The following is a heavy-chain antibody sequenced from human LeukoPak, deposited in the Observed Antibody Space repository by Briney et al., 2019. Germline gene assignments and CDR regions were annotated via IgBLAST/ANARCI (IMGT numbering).Heavy chain of an antibody. Sequence: GGSLRLSCAASGFTFSNAWMSWVRQAPGKGLEWVGRIKSKTDGGTTDYAAPVKGRFTISRDDSKNTLYLQMNSLKTEDTAVYYCTTGPSGSYYVGDFDYWGQGTLVTVSS. V-gene: IGHV3-15*01. CDR3: TTGPSGSYYVGDFDY. J-gene: IGHJ4*02. CDR1: GFTFSNAW. D-gene: IGHD1-26*01. CDR2: IKSKTDGGTT.